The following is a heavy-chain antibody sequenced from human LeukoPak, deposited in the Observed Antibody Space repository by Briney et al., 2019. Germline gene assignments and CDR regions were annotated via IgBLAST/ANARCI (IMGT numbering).Heavy chain of an antibody. J-gene: IGHJ6*03. Sequence: GGSLRLSCAASGFTFSSYSMNWVRQAPGKGLEWVSGINWNGGSTGYADSVKGRFTISRDNAKNSLYLQMNSLRAEDTALYYCARGGGDWNYLSGDYYYYYMDVWGKGTTVTVSS. V-gene: IGHV3-20*04. CDR2: INWNGGST. D-gene: IGHD1-7*01. CDR1: GFTFSSYS. CDR3: ARGGGDWNYLSGDYYYYYMDV.